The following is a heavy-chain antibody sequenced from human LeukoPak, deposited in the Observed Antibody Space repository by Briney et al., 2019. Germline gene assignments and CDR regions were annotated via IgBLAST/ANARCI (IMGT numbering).Heavy chain of an antibody. J-gene: IGHJ4*02. CDR2: ISYDGSNK. V-gene: IGHV3-30*18. CDR1: GFTFSSYG. Sequence: PGGSLRLSCAASGFTFSSYGMHWVRQAPGKGLEWVAVISYDGSNKNYADSVKGRFTISRDNSKNTLYLQMNSLRAEDTAVYYCAKVADWYAIIQYFDYWGQGTLVTVSS. CDR3: AKVADWYAIIQYFDY. D-gene: IGHD3-9*01.